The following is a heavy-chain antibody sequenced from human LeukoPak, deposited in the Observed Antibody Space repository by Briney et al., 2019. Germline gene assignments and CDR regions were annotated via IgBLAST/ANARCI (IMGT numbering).Heavy chain of an antibody. CDR2: IRSDGSNK. V-gene: IGHV3-30*02. CDR1: GFTLSDYG. CDR3: ARILDSAWGELGY. J-gene: IGHJ4*02. Sequence: GGSLSLSCAASGFTLSDYGMHWVRQAPGKGLEWMAFIRSDGSNKYYADSVKGRFTISRDNSKKTLYLQMNSLRAEDTAVYYCARILDSAWGELGYWGQGTLVTVSS. D-gene: IGHD6-19*01.